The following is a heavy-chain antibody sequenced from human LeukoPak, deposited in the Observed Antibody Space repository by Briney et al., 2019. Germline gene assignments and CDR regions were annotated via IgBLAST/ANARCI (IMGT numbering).Heavy chain of an antibody. V-gene: IGHV4-38-2*02. CDR3: ARHSTVTINWLDP. CDR2: IYHSGST. CDR1: GYSISSGYY. D-gene: IGHD4-17*01. Sequence: SETLSLTCTVSGYSISSGYYWGWIRQPPGKGLEWIGSIYHSGSTYYNPSLKSRVTISVDTSKNQFSLKLSSVTAADTAVYYCARHSTVTINWLDPWGQGTLVTVSS. J-gene: IGHJ5*02.